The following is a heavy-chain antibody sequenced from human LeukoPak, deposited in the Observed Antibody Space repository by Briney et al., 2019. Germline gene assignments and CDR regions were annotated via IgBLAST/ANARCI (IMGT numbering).Heavy chain of an antibody. CDR1: GGTFSSYA. D-gene: IGHD3-10*01. J-gene: IGHJ4*02. CDR3: ARGIRYYGSGKPLGY. V-gene: IGHV1-69*05. CDR2: IIPIFGTA. Sequence: ASVKVSCKASGGTFSSYAISWVRQAPGQGLEWMGGIIPIFGTANYAQKFQGRVTITRNISISTAYMELSSLRSEDTAVYYCARGIRYYGSGKPLGYWGQGTLVTVSS.